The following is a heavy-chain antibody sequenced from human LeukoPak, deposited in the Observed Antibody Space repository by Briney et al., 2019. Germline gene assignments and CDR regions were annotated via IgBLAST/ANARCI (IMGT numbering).Heavy chain of an antibody. J-gene: IGHJ4*02. Sequence: GGSLRLSCAASGFTFSSYWMHWVRQAPGKGLVWVSRINSDGSSTNYADSVKGRFTISRDNAKNTLYLQMNSLRAEDTAVYYCAKEHYSSSCPDYWGQGTLVTVSS. D-gene: IGHD6-13*01. CDR1: GFTFSSYW. CDR2: INSDGSST. CDR3: AKEHYSSSCPDY. V-gene: IGHV3-74*01.